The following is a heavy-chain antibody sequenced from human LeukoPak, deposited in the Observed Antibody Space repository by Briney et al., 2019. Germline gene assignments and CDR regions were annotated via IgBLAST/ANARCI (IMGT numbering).Heavy chain of an antibody. V-gene: IGHV4-34*01. J-gene: IGHJ5*02. CDR2: INHSEST. CDR3: ASESMNWFDP. CDR1: GGSFSGYY. Sequence: SETLSLTCAVYGGSFSGYYWSWIRQPPGKGLEWIGEINHSESTNYNPSLKSRVTISVDTSKNQFSLKLSSVTAADTAVYYCASESMNWFDPWGQGTLVTVSS. D-gene: IGHD2/OR15-2a*01.